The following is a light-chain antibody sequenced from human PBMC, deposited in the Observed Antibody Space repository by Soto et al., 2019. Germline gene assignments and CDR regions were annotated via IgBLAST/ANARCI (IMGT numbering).Light chain of an antibody. V-gene: IGKV3-15*01. CDR3: QQDKNWPWT. Sequence: EIVMTQSPATLSVSPGERATLSCRASQSVSSNLAWYQQKPGQAPRPLTYGPSTRASGIPARFSGSGSGTEVTLTISSLQSEDFAVYYCQQDKNWPWTFGQGTKVEIK. J-gene: IGKJ1*01. CDR1: QSVSSN. CDR2: GPS.